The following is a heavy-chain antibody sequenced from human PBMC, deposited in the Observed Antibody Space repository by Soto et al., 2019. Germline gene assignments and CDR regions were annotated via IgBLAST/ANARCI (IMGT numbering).Heavy chain of an antibody. V-gene: IGHV1-46*03. CDR1: GYTFTSYY. D-gene: IGHD3-3*01. CDR2: INPSGGST. Sequence: ASVKVSCKASGYTFTSYYMHWVRQAPGQGLEWMGIINPSGGSTSYAQKFQGRVTMTRDTSTSTVYMELSSLRSEDTAVYYCAIGKSGYSYYYYYYMDVWGKGTTVTVSS. CDR3: AIGKSGYSYYYYYYMDV. J-gene: IGHJ6*03.